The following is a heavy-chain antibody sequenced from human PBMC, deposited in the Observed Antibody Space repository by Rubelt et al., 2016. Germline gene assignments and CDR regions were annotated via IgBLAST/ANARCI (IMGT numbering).Heavy chain of an antibody. CDR1: GYTFTSYG. Sequence: QVQLVQSGAEVKKPGASVKVSCKASGYTFTSYGISWVRQAPGQGLEWMGWISAYNGNTNYAQKRQGRVTMTTATSTSTAYMELRSLRSDDTAVYYCARDRIRIAARQGWYFDLWGRGTLVTVSS. CDR3: ARDRIRIAARQGWYFDL. D-gene: IGHD6-6*01. CDR2: ISAYNGNT. V-gene: IGHV1-18*01. J-gene: IGHJ2*01.